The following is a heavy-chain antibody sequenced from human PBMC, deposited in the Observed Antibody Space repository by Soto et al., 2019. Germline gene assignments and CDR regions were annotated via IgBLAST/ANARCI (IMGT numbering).Heavy chain of an antibody. J-gene: IGHJ4*02. CDR2: ISGSGGST. Sequence: GGSLRLSCAASGFTFSSYAMSWVRQAPGKGLEWVSAISGSGGSTYYADSVKGRFTISRDNSKNTLYLQMNSLRAEDTAVYYCAKDKWGIVVVEYYFDYWGQGTLVTVSS. CDR1: GFTFSSYA. D-gene: IGHD2-21*01. V-gene: IGHV3-23*01. CDR3: AKDKWGIVVVEYYFDY.